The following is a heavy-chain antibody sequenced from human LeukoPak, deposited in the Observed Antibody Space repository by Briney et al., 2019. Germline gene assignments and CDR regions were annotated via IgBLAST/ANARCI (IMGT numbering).Heavy chain of an antibody. Sequence: SETLSLTCTVSSGSISTSNYYWGWVRQPPGKALEWIGNIFYSGSTYYSPSLKSRVTISVDTSKNQFSLKLSSVTAADTAVYYCARGIPQNYDFWSGYYNSWFDPWGQGTLVTVSS. CDR2: IFYSGST. D-gene: IGHD3-3*01. V-gene: IGHV4-39*07. J-gene: IGHJ5*02. CDR3: ARGIPQNYDFWSGYYNSWFDP. CDR1: SGSISTSNYY.